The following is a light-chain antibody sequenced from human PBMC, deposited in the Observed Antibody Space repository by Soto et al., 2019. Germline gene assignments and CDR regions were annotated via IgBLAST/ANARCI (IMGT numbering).Light chain of an antibody. CDR3: SSYTTTNTYV. CDR1: SSDIGGYNY. CDR2: EVS. J-gene: IGLJ1*01. Sequence: QSVLTQRASVSGSPGQSITISCTGTSSDIGGYNYVSWYQQHPGKAPKLMIYEVSNRPSGISNRFSGSKSGNTASLTISGLQADDEADYYCSSYTTTNTYVFGTGTKVTVL. V-gene: IGLV2-14*01.